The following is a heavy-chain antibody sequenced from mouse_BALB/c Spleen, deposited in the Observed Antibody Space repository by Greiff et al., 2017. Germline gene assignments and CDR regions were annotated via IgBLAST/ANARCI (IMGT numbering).Heavy chain of an antibody. Sequence: EVKLMESGGDLVKPGGSLKLSCAASGFTFSSYGMSWVRQTPDKRLEWVATISSGGSYTYYPDSVKGRFTISRDNAKNTLYLQMSSLKSEDTAMYYCASYYGNSFDYWGQGTTLTVSS. CDR1: GFTFSSYG. J-gene: IGHJ2*01. CDR2: ISSGGSYT. CDR3: ASYYGNSFDY. V-gene: IGHV5-6*01. D-gene: IGHD2-1*01.